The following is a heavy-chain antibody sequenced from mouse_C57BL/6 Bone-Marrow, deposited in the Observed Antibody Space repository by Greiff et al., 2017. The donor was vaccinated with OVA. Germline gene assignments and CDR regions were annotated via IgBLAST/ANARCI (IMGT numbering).Heavy chain of an antibody. CDR2: IDPENGDT. V-gene: IGHV14-4*01. D-gene: IGHD1-1*01. CDR3: TEGYYGYFDY. J-gene: IGHJ2*01. Sequence: EVQLQQSGAELVRPGASVKLSCTASGFNIKDDYMHWVKQRPEQGLEWIGWIDPENGDTEYASKFQGKATITADTSSNTAYLQLSSLTSEDTAVYYCTEGYYGYFDYWGQGTTLTVSS. CDR1: GFNIKDDY.